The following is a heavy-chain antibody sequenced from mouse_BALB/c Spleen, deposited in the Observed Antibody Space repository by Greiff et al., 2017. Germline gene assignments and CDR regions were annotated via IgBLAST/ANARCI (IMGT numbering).Heavy chain of an antibody. J-gene: IGHJ4*01. CDR2: ISYSGST. CDR1: GYSITSDYA. V-gene: IGHV3-2*02. CDR3: ARREITTAKAMDY. D-gene: IGHD1-2*01. Sequence: EVQLQESGPGLVKPSQSLSLTCTVTGYSITSDYAWNWIRQFPGNKLEWMGYISYSGSTSYNPSLKSRISITRDTSKNQFFLQLNSVTTEDTATYYCARREITTAKAMDYWGQGTSVTVSS.